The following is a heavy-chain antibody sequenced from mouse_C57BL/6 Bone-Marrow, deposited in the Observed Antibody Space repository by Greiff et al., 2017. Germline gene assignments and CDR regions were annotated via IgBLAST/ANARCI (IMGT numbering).Heavy chain of an antibody. CDR2: IDPSDSET. D-gene: IGHD1-1*01. V-gene: IGHV1-52*01. J-gene: IGHJ3*01. Sequence: QVQLQQPGAELVRPGSSVKLSCKASGYTFTSYWMHWVKQRPIQGLEWIGNIDPSDSETHYNQKFKDKATLTVDKSSSTAYMQLSSLTSEDSAVYYCARISHYCGSSYEGFAYGGQGTLVTVSA. CDR1: GYTFTSYW. CDR3: ARISHYCGSSYEGFAY.